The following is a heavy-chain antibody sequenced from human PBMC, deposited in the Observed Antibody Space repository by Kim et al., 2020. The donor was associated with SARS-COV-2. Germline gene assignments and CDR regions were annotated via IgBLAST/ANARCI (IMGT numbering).Heavy chain of an antibody. CDR3: AKDWGYGSGSTNWFDP. J-gene: IGHJ5*02. Sequence: GGSLRLSCAASGFTFSSYAMSWVRQAPGKGLEWVSAISGSGGSTYYADSVKGRFTISRDNSKNTLYLQMNSLRAEDTAVYYCAKDWGYGSGSTNWFDPWGQGTLGTVSS. CDR1: GFTFSSYA. V-gene: IGHV3-23*01. D-gene: IGHD3-10*01. CDR2: ISGSGGST.